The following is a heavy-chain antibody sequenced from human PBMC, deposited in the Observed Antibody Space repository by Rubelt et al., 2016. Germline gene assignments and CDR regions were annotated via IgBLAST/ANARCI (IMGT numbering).Heavy chain of an antibody. CDR3: ANGGDGYCSSTSCHAYDY. D-gene: IGHD2-2*03. CDR2: ISGSGGDT. CDR1: GFTFSSSA. V-gene: IGHV3-23*01. J-gene: IGHJ4*02. Sequence: RLSCAASGFTFSSSAMNWVRQAPGKGLEWVSAISGSGGDTYYPQSVRGRFTISRDNSKNTLYLQMNSLRVEDTAVYFCANGGDGYCSSTSCHAYDYRGQGTLVIVSS.